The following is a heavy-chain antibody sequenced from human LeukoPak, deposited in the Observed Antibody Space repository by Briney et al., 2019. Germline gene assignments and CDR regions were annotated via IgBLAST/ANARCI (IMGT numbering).Heavy chain of an antibody. CDR3: VRDGHRLYDYYYYYMDV. CDR1: GGTFSSYA. D-gene: IGHD2-2*02. J-gene: IGHJ6*03. V-gene: IGHV1-18*01. Sequence: ASVKVSCKASGGTFSSYAISWVRQAPGQGLEWMGWISGYNGNTKYVQKFQGRVTMTRDTSTTTAYMELRSLRSDDTAVYFCVRDGHRLYDYYYYYMDVWGKGTTVTVSS. CDR2: ISGYNGNT.